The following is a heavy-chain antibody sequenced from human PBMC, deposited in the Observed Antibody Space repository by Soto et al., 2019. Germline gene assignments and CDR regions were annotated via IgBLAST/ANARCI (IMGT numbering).Heavy chain of an antibody. J-gene: IGHJ4*02. CDR2: IYYSGST. CDR3: ARSADMRDFWSGPFDY. V-gene: IGHV4-31*03. CDR1: GGSISSGGYY. D-gene: IGHD3-3*01. Sequence: SETLSLTCTVSGGSISSGGYYWSWIRQHPGKGLEWIGYIYYSGSTYYNPSLKSRVTISVDTSKNQFSLKLSSVTAADTAVYYCARSADMRDFWSGPFDYWGQGTLVTVSS.